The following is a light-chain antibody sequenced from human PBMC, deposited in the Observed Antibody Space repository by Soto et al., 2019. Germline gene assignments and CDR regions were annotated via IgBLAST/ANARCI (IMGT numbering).Light chain of an antibody. J-gene: IGLJ2*01. CDR3: QSYDSSLTASV. V-gene: IGLV1-40*01. CDR1: SSNIGAGYD. CDR2: ANN. Sequence: QSVLTQPPSVSGAPGLRVTISCTGSSSNIGAGYDVHWYQHLPGTAPKLLIYANNDRPSGVPDRFSGSKSGTSASLAITGLQAEDEADYYCQSYDSSLTASVFGGGTKLTVL.